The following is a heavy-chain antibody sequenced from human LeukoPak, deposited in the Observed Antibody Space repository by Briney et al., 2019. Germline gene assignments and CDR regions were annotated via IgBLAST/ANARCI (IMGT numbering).Heavy chain of an antibody. CDR2: ISSSSSYI. J-gene: IGHJ4*02. D-gene: IGHD5-18*01. CDR3: ARDHEYSHGFDY. Sequence: PGGSLRLSCAASGFTFSSYSMNWVRQAPGKGLEWVSSISSSSSYIYYADSVKGRFTISRDNAKNSLYLQMNSLRAEDTAVYYCARDHEYSHGFDYWGQGTLVTVSS. CDR1: GFTFSSYS. V-gene: IGHV3-21*01.